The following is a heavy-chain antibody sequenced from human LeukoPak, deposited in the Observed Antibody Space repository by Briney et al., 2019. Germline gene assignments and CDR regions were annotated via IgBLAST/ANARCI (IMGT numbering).Heavy chain of an antibody. V-gene: IGHV4-59*01. J-gene: IGHJ4*02. Sequence: SETLSLTCTVSGASITNYYWSWIRQPPGKGLEWIGYISHTGITNYNPSLESRVIISADTSRNQFSLKLTSMTAADTAVYYCATFRSAADHPDSWGQGTLVTVSS. CDR3: ATFRSAADHPDS. CDR1: GASITNYY. D-gene: IGHD1-14*01. CDR2: ISHTGIT.